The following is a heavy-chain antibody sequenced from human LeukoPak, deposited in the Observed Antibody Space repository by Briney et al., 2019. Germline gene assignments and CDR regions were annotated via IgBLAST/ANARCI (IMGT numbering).Heavy chain of an antibody. CDR2: ISSSGSTI. D-gene: IGHD6-19*01. CDR1: GFTFSSYE. J-gene: IGHJ6*03. CDR3: ARTLRDSSGWNNYYYYYVDV. V-gene: IGHV3-48*03. Sequence: GGSLRLSCAASGFTFSSYEMNWVRQAPGKGLEWVSYISSSGSTIYYADSVKGRFTISRDNAKNSLYLQMNSLRAEDTAVYYCARTLRDSSGWNNYYYYYVDVWGKGTTVTVSS.